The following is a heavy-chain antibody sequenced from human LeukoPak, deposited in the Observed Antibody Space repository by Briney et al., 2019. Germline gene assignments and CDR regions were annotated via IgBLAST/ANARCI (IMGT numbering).Heavy chain of an antibody. J-gene: IGHJ4*02. CDR2: ISGSTSDT. CDR1: GFAFGSEA. D-gene: IGHD3-3*01. CDR3: ANTFTRFLEADY. Sequence: PGGSLRLSCAVSGFAFGSEAMSWVRQAPGKGLEWVSAISGSTSDTWYTDSVKGRFTISRDDSRHTLYLQMTSLRAEDTAIYYCANTFTRFLEADYWGQGTLVTVSS. V-gene: IGHV3-23*01.